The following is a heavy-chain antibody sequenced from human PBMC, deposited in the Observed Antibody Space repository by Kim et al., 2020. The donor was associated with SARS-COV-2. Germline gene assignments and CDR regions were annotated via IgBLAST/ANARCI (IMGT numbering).Heavy chain of an antibody. V-gene: IGHV3-49*04. CDR3: TRAYTIGSCAYYYYYYMDV. CDR2: IRTKAYGGTT. CDR1: GFTFGDHA. J-gene: IGHJ6*03. D-gene: IGHD1-26*01. Sequence: GGSLRLSCTASGFTFGDHAMSWVRQAPGKGLEWVGFIRTKAYGGTTAYAASVKGRFTISRDDSKSIAYLQMNSLKTEHTAVYYCTRAYTIGSCAYYYYYYMDVRGKGTTVTVSS.